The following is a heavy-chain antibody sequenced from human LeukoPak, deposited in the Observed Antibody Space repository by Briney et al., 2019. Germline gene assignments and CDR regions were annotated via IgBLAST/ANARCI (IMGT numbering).Heavy chain of an antibody. CDR3: AARLYNRNRYYFDF. J-gene: IGHJ4*02. V-gene: IGHV4-39*01. CDR2: IFYIGST. D-gene: IGHD1-14*01. Sequence: SETLSLSCSEPGGSISSSTSYWGCIRLPPGKGMEWIGGIFYIGSTYYNASLMSRVSVSVDTSKNKFSLKLISVTAVDTAVYHCAARLYNRNRYYFDFWGQGTLVTVSS. CDR1: GGSISSSTSY.